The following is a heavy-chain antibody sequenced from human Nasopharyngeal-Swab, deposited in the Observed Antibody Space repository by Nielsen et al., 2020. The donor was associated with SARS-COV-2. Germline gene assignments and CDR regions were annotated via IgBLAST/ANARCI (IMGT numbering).Heavy chain of an antibody. Sequence: GGSLRLSCEASGFTFDDFVMHWVRQAPGKGLEWVSGISSNSKNIGYADSVKGRFTISRDDAKNSLYLQMNSLRAEDTALYYCANGRDWGQGTLVTVSS. J-gene: IGHJ4*02. CDR1: GFTFDDFV. CDR2: ISSNSKNI. V-gene: IGHV3-9*01. CDR3: ANGRD.